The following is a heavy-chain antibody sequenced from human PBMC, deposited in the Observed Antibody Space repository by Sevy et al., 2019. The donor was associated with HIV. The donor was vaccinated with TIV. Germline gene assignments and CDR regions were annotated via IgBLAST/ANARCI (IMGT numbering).Heavy chain of an antibody. CDR3: ARDLSYCSSTSCLWGYKYNWLDP. J-gene: IGHJ5*02. CDR1: GFTFSSYS. V-gene: IGHV3-21*01. Sequence: GGSLRLSCAASGFTFSSYSMNWVRQAPGKGLEWVSSISSSSSYIYYADSVKGRFTISRDNAKNSLYLQMNSLRAEDTAVYYCARDLSYCSSTSCLWGYKYNWLDPWGQGTLVTVSS. CDR2: ISSSSSYI. D-gene: IGHD2-2*01.